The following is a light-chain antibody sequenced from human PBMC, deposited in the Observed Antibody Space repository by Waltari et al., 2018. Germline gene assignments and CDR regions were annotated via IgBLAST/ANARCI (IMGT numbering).Light chain of an antibody. CDR1: QAIRND. CDR2: ADS. CDR3: LQDYNYPLT. V-gene: IGKV1-6*01. J-gene: IGKJ5*01. Sequence: AIEMTQSPSSLSASLGDRVTITCRASQAIRNDLGWYQQKPGKTPKLLIYADSTLLNGVPSRFSGSGSGTNFTLTITSLQPGDFATYYCLQDYNYPLTFGQGTRLE.